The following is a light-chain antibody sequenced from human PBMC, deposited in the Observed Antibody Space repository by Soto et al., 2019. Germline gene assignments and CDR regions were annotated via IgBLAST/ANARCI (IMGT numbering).Light chain of an antibody. CDR1: QSVSNK. Sequence: EIVMTPSPATLSVSPVDRATLSCRASQSVSNKVAWYQLTSGQAPRLLIYGASTRAIGIPARFSGSGSGTDFTLTISSLQSEDFAVYFCQHYNTWPWAFGQGTKVDIK. V-gene: IGKV3-15*01. J-gene: IGKJ1*01. CDR2: GAS. CDR3: QHYNTWPWA.